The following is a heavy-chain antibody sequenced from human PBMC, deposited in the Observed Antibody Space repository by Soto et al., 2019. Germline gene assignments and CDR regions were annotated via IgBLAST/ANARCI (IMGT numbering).Heavy chain of an antibody. V-gene: IGHV3-66*01. CDR2: IYSGGST. CDR3: ARDNTAYYYMDV. D-gene: IGHD4-17*01. CDR1: ALSVSSNY. J-gene: IGHJ6*03. Sequence: GSLRLSCAASALSVSSNYMSWVRQAPGKGLEWVSVIYSGGSTYYADFVKDRFTISRDNSKNTLYLQMNNLRAEDTAVYYCARDNTAYYYMDVWGKGTTVTVSS.